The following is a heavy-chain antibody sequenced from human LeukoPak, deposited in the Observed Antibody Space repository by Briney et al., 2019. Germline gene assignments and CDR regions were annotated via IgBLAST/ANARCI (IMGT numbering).Heavy chain of an antibody. CDR3: ARDDGWPFPEVYFDY. CDR1: GYTFTGYY. CDR2: INPNSGGT. J-gene: IGHJ4*02. Sequence: ASVKVSCKASGYTFTGYYMHWVRQAPGQGLEWVGWINPNSGGTNYAQKFQGRVTVTRDTSISTAYMELSSLRSEDTAVYYCARDDGWPFPEVYFDYWGQGTLVTVSS. V-gene: IGHV1-2*02. D-gene: IGHD6-19*01.